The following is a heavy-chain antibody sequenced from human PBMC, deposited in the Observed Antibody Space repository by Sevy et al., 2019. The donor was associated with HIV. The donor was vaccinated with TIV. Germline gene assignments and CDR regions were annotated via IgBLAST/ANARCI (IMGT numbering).Heavy chain of an antibody. D-gene: IGHD3-22*01. J-gene: IGHJ4*02. CDR1: GFTFSSYW. Sequence: GGSLRLSCAASGFTFSSYWMSWVRQAPGKGLEWVANIKQDGSEKYYVDSVKGRFTISRDNAKNSLYLQMNSLRAEDTAVYYCARDRHYDSSGYLGYWGQGTLVTVSS. CDR3: ARDRHYDSSGYLGY. V-gene: IGHV3-7*01. CDR2: IKQDGSEK.